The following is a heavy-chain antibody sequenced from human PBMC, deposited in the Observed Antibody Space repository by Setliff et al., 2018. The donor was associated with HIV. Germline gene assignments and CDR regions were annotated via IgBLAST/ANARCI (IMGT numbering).Heavy chain of an antibody. CDR2: INAGNGNT. Sequence: ASVKVSCKASGYSFTSYTIHWVRQAPGQRLEWMGWINAGNGNTKYSQKFRGRVTFTRDTSASTAYMELSGLGFEDTAVYYCARLSSASVWGGGAFDIWGQGTMVTV. CDR1: GYSFTSYT. V-gene: IGHV1-3*01. D-gene: IGHD3-16*01. CDR3: ARLSSASVWGGGAFDI. J-gene: IGHJ3*02.